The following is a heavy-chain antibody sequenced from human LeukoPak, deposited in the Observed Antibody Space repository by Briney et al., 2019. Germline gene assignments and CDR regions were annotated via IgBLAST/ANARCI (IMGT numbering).Heavy chain of an antibody. V-gene: IGHV4-30-2*01. J-gene: IGHJ4*02. CDR3: AREPLPEDRTMVRGRSTV. CDR1: GGSISSYS. Sequence: SETLSLACTVSGGSISSYSWSWIRQPPGKGLEWIGYIYHSGSTYYNPSLKSRVTISVDRSKNQFSLKLSSVTAADTAVYYCAREPLPEDRTMVRGRSTVWGQGTLVTVSS. D-gene: IGHD3-10*01. CDR2: IYHSGST.